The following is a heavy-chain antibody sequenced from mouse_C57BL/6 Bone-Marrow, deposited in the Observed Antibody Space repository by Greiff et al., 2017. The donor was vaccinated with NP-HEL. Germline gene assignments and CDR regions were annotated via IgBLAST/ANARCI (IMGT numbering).Heavy chain of an antibody. Sequence: VQLQQPGAELVRPGSSVKLSCKASGYTFTSYWMDWVKQRPGQGLEWIGNIYPSDSETHYDQKFKDKATLTVDKSSSTAYMQLSSLTSEDSAVCYCARESYGNPYAMDYWGQGTSVTVSS. CDR3: ARESYGNPYAMDY. V-gene: IGHV1-61*01. CDR1: GYTFTSYW. CDR2: IYPSDSET. J-gene: IGHJ4*01. D-gene: IGHD2-1*01.